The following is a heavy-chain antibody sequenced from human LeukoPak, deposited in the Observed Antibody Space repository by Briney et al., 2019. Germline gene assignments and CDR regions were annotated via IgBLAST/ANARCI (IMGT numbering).Heavy chain of an antibody. V-gene: IGHV3-7*04. D-gene: IGHD2-21*02. CDR2: IMQGGSEK. Sequence: GGSLRLFCAASGFTLSSNYMSWVPQAPGKGLEGVANIMQGGSEKYYLDSVKGRFTISRDNANNSLYLQMNSLRAEDTALYHCARDSRGDRGTDAFYIWGRGTSVTVSS. J-gene: IGHJ3*02. CDR3: ARDSRGDRGTDAFYI. CDR1: GFTLSSNY.